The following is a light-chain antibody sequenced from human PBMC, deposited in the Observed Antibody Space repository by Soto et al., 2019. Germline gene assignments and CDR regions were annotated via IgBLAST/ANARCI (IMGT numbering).Light chain of an antibody. V-gene: IGLV2-14*03. CDR1: GSEAGGYNS. Sequence: QSALTQPASVSASPGQSTTISCTGTGSEAGGYNSVSWYQQHPGKAPKLMIYDVSVRPSGVSNRFSGSKSGNTASLTISGLQAEDEADYYCSSYTDTTTLFGGGTKLTVL. CDR2: DVS. CDR3: SSYTDTTTL. J-gene: IGLJ2*01.